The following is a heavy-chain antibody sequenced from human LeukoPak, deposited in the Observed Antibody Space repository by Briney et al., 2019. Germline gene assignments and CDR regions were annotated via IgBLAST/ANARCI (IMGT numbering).Heavy chain of an antibody. D-gene: IGHD3-9*01. CDR2: ISTSGGDT. CDR1: GVTLSNYA. Sequence: GGSLRLSCAVSGVTLSNYAMTWVRQAPGKGLEWVSGISTSGGDTYYADSVKGRFTISRDNSKNTVFLQMNSLRAEDTAVYFCAKDQRYWAVWGQGTTVTVSS. J-gene: IGHJ6*02. V-gene: IGHV3-23*01. CDR3: AKDQRYWAV.